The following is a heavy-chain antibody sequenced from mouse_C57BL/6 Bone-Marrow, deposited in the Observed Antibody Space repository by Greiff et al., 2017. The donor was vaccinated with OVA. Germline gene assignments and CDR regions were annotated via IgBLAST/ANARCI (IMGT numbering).Heavy chain of an antibody. J-gene: IGHJ2*01. CDR3: ARMVTYFDY. Sequence: EVKLVESVAELVRPGASVKLSCTASGFNIKYTYMHWVKQRPEQGLEWIGRIDPANGNTKYAPKFQGKATITADTSSNTAYLQLSSLTSEDTAIYYCARMVTYFDYWGQGTTLTVSS. CDR2: IDPANGNT. D-gene: IGHD2-2*01. CDR1: GFNIKYTY. V-gene: IGHV14-3*01.